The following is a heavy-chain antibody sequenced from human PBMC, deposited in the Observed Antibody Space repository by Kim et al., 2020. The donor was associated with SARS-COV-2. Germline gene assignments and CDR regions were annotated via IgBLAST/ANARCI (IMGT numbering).Heavy chain of an antibody. Sequence: SETLSLTCAVYGGSFSGYYWSWIRQPPGKGLEWIGEINHSGSTNYNPSLKSRVTISVDTSKNQFSLKLSSVTAVDTAVYYCARGRIIVGATIRYYYGMDVWGQGTTVTVSS. CDR1: GGSFSGYY. D-gene: IGHD1-26*01. J-gene: IGHJ6*02. CDR2: INHSGST. CDR3: ARGRIIVGATIRYYYGMDV. V-gene: IGHV4-34*01.